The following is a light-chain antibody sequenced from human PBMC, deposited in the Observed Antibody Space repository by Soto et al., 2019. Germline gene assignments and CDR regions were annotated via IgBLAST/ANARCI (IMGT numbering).Light chain of an antibody. CDR2: GAA. V-gene: IGKV3-15*01. CDR3: HQSNTWTWT. J-gene: IGKJ1*01. CDR1: QSISTN. Sequence: VMTQSPATLSVSPGARATLSCRASQSISTNLAWYQQKPGQPPSIVIYGAATRATDVPARFSGSGSGTQFTITTNSLQSDDFTVYYCHQSNTWTWTFGQGTKVEIK.